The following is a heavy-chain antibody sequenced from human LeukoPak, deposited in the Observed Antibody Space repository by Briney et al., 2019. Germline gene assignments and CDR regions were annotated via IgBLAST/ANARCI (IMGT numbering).Heavy chain of an antibody. Sequence: PSETLSLTCAVYGGSFSGYYWSWIRQPPGKGLEWIGEINHGGSTNYNPSLKSRVTISVDTSKNQFSLKLSSVTAADTAIYYCATDRPGRYFASGSYGYWGQGTLVTVSS. CDR3: ATDRPGRYFASGSYGY. V-gene: IGHV4-34*01. J-gene: IGHJ4*02. D-gene: IGHD3-10*01. CDR2: INHGGST. CDR1: GGSFSGYY.